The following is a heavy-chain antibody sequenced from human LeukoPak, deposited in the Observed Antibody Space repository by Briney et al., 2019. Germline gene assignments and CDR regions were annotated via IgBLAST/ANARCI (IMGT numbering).Heavy chain of an antibody. CDR2: IYKSGST. CDR3: ARDDRVSGTFLRWFDP. J-gene: IGHJ5*02. Sequence: SETLSLTCTVSGGSITDYYWSWIRQPAGKGLEWIGHIYKSGSTDYNPSLKSRVTMSMDTSKSQFSLNLWSVTAADTAVYYCARDDRVSGTFLRWFDPWGQGTLVTVSS. D-gene: IGHD1-26*01. V-gene: IGHV4-4*07. CDR1: GGSITDYY.